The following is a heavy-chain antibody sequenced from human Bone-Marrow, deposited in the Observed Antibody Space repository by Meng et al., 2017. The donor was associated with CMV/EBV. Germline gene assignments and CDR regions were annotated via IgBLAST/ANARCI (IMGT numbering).Heavy chain of an antibody. CDR3: SAARLSPNHIET. J-gene: IGHJ5*02. V-gene: IGHV3-30*14. Sequence: GESLKISCAASGFTFSSYAMHWVRQAPGKGLEWVAVISYDGSNKYYADSVKGRFTIARDDSANTLHLQLNSLRSEDTAMYFCSAARLSPNHIETWGRGTVVTVSS. D-gene: IGHD6-6*01. CDR2: ISYDGSNK. CDR1: GFTFSSYA.